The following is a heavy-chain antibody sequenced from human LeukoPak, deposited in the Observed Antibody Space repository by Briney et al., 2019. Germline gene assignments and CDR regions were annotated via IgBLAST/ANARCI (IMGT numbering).Heavy chain of an antibody. V-gene: IGHV3-23*01. D-gene: IGHD6-25*01. J-gene: IGHJ4*02. Sequence: GGSLRLSCAASGFTFNIYAMSWVRQAPGKGLEWVSAISGSGGSTYYADSVKGRFTISRDNSKNTLYLQMNSLRAEDTAVYYCAHISSGWPDYWGQGTLVTVSS. CDR2: ISGSGGST. CDR1: GFTFNIYA. CDR3: AHISSGWPDY.